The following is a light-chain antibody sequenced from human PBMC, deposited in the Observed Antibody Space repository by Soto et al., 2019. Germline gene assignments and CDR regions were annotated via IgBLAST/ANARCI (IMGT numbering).Light chain of an antibody. CDR3: QQRSNWPFT. V-gene: IGKV3-11*01. Sequence: EIVLTQAPTTLSFSLGERATLSCRASQTVSKYLAWYQQKPGQAPRLFIYDTSNRATGIPARFSGSGSGTDFTLTISGLQPEDFAVYYCQQRSNWPFTFGPGTTVDFK. CDR2: DTS. J-gene: IGKJ3*01. CDR1: QTVSKY.